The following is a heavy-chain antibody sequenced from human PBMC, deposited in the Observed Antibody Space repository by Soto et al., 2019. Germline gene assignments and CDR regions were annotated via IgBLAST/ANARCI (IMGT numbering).Heavy chain of an antibody. CDR2: IKSDGSRT. J-gene: IGHJ3*02. CDR3: TREGNGWYEKSFDI. CDR1: GFTFSSYW. D-gene: IGHD6-19*01. V-gene: IGHV3-74*01. Sequence: EVRLVESGGGLVQPGGSLRLSCAASGFTFSSYWMHWVRQTPGKGLEWVSRIKSDGSRTVYAESVKGRFTISRDSAESTVYMQMSSLRVEDTAVYYCTREGNGWYEKSFDIWGQGTTVTVSS.